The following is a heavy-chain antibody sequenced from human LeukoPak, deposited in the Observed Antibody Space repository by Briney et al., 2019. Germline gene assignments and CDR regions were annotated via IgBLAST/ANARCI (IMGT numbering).Heavy chain of an antibody. V-gene: IGHV3-23*01. CDR1: GITFSTYG. Sequence: GGSLRLSCEASGITFSTYGMSWVRQAPGKGLEWVSAISGSGATTYYADSVRGRFTISRDNSKNTLYLQMNSLRAEDTAVYYCAPRGLRWGQGTLVTVSS. CDR2: ISGSGATT. D-gene: IGHD3-3*01. CDR3: APRGLR. J-gene: IGHJ4*02.